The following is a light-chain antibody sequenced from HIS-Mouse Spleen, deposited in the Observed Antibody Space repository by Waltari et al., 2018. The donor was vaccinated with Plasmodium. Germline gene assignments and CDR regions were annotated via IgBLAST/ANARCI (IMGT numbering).Light chain of an antibody. V-gene: IGLV3-10*01. CDR3: YSTDSSGNHRV. Sequence: SYELTQPPSVSVSPGQTARITRSGDALPKQSAYWYQQKSGQAHVLVIYEYSKRPSGIPERFSGSSSGTMATLTISGAQVEDEADYYCYSTDSSGNHRVFGGGTKLTVL. J-gene: IGLJ3*02. CDR2: EYS. CDR1: ALPKQS.